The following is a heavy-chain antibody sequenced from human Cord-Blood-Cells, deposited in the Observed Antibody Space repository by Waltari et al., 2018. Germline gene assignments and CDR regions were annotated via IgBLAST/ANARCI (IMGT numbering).Heavy chain of an antibody. D-gene: IGHD4-17*01. CDR2: IWYDGSNK. V-gene: IGHV3-33*01. CDR3: ARGGGSTVTTQDY. CDR1: GFTFSSYG. J-gene: IGHJ4*02. Sequence: QVQLVESGGGVVQPGRSLRLSCAASGFTFSSYGMPWVRQAPGKGLEWVAVIWYDGSNKYYADSVKGRFTISRDNSKNTLYLQMNSLRAEDTAVYYCARGGGSTVTTQDYWGQGTLVTVSS.